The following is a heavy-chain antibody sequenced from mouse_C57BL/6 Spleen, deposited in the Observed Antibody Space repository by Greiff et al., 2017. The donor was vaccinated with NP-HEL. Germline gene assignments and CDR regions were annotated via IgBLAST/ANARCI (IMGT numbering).Heavy chain of an antibody. D-gene: IGHD4-1*01. J-gene: IGHJ1*03. CDR1: GYTFTSYW. Sequence: VQLQQPGAELVKPGASVKLSCKASGYTFTSYWMQWVKQRPGQGLEWIGEIDPSDSYTNYNEKFKSKATLTVDTSSSTAYMQLSSLTSEDSAVYYCATGSYWYFDVWGTGTTVTVSS. CDR3: ATGSYWYFDV. V-gene: IGHV1-50*01. CDR2: IDPSDSYT.